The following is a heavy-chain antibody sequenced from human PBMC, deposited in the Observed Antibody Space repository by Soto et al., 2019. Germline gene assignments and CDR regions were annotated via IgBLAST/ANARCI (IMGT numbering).Heavy chain of an antibody. D-gene: IGHD2-15*01. V-gene: IGHV3-30*18. Sequence: QVQLVESGGGVVQPGRSLRLSCAASGFTFSSYGMHWVRQAPGKGLEWVAVISYDGSNKYYADSVKGRFTISRDNSKDTLYLQMNSLIAEDTAVYYCAKDSLVVAATPYFFCFWGQGTLVTVSS. CDR3: AKDSLVVAATPYFFCF. CDR1: GFTFSSYG. J-gene: IGHJ4*02. CDR2: ISYDGSNK.